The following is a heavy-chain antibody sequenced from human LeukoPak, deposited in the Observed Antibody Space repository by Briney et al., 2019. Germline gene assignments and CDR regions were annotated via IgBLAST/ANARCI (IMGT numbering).Heavy chain of an antibody. D-gene: IGHD2-2*01. Sequence: GGSLRLSCAASGFTFSSYAMHWVRQAPGKGLEYVSAISSNGGSTYYANSVKGRFTISRDNSKNTLYLQMGSLRAEDIAVYYCAKDQYCTSTSCYVGYWGQGTLVTVSS. CDR2: ISSNGGST. CDR1: GFTFSSYA. J-gene: IGHJ4*02. V-gene: IGHV3-64*01. CDR3: AKDQYCTSTSCYVGY.